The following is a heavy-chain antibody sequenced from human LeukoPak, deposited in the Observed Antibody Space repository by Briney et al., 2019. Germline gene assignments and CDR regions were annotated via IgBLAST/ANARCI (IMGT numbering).Heavy chain of an antibody. CDR2: IYYSGST. V-gene: IGHV4-30-4*01. CDR1: AGSISSGDYY. Sequence: PSETLSLTCTLSAGSISSGDYYWSWLRQPPGKGLEWIGYIYYSGSTYYNPSLKSRVTISVDTSKNQFSLKLSSVTSADTAVYYCARAHDYGSGSFDYWGQGTLVTVSS. CDR3: ARAHDYGSGSFDY. J-gene: IGHJ4*02. D-gene: IGHD3-10*01.